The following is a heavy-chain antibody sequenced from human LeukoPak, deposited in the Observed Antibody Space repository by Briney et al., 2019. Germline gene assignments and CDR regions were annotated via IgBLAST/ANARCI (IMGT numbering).Heavy chain of an antibody. J-gene: IGHJ6*03. CDR1: GYSFTSYW. Sequence: GESLKISCKGSGYSFTSYWIGWVRQMPGKGLEWMGITYPGDSDTRYSPSFQGQVTISADKSISTAYLQWSSLKASDTAMYYCARKRSYSSSSPYYYYMDVWGKGTTVTVSS. CDR3: ARKRSYSSSSPYYYYMDV. V-gene: IGHV5-51*01. D-gene: IGHD6-6*01. CDR2: TYPGDSDT.